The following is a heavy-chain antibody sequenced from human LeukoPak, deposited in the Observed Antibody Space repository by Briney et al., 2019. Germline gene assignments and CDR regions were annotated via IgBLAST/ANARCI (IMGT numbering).Heavy chain of an antibody. CDR3: VSFEY. CDR2: ISGRGDSR. Sequence: GGSLRLSCVVSGLNFSLYSISWVRQPPGKGLERVSSISGRGDSRYYAESVKGRFTISRDNSKSTLNLQMGSLRVEDTAIYYCVSFEYWGQGTLVTVSS. V-gene: IGHV3-23*01. J-gene: IGHJ4*02. CDR1: GLNFSLYS.